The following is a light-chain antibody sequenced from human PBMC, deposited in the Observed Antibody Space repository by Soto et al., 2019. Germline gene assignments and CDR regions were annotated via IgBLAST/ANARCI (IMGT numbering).Light chain of an antibody. CDR2: GAS. Sequence: ETVRTKAPATLSVSPGERATLSCRSSQSVSSNLAWYQQKPGQAPRLLIYGASTRATGIPARFSGSGSGTEFTLTISSLQSEDFAVYYCHQYNNWPPITFGQGTRLEI. V-gene: IGKV3-15*01. J-gene: IGKJ5*01. CDR1: QSVSSN. CDR3: HQYNNWPPIT.